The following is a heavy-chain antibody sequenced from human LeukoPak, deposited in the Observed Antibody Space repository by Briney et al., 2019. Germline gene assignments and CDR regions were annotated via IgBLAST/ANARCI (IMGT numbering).Heavy chain of an antibody. Sequence: SETLSLTCTVSGGSISSYYWSWIRQPPGKGLEWIGYIYYSGSTNYNPSLKSRVTISVDTSKNQFSLKLSSVTAADTAVYYCARVLPPWGAEVNYYMDVWGKGTTVTVSS. D-gene: IGHD3-16*01. J-gene: IGHJ6*03. CDR1: GGSISSYY. CDR3: ARVLPPWGAEVNYYMDV. V-gene: IGHV4-59*01. CDR2: IYYSGST.